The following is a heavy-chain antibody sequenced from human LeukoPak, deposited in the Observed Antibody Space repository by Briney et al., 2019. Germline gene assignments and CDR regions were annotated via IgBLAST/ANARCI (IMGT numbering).Heavy chain of an antibody. V-gene: IGHV3-23*01. Sequence: GGSLRLSCAASGFTFSSYAMTWVRQAPGKGLEWVSDISGSGGSTYYADSVKGRFTISRDNSKNTLYVQMNCLRAEDTAVYYCAKAGDKTMTPGSWGQGTLVTVSS. CDR1: GFTFSSYA. CDR2: ISGSGGST. J-gene: IGHJ5*02. CDR3: AKAGDKTMTPGS. D-gene: IGHD4-17*01.